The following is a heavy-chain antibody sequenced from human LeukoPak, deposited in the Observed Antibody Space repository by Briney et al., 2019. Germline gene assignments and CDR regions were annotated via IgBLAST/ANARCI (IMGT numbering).Heavy chain of an antibody. J-gene: IGHJ4*02. CDR1: GGSISSSSHY. Sequence: SEILSLTCSVSGGSISSSSHYWDWIRQPPGEGLEWIGSIYYSGSTYYNPSLKSRVTISVDTSKNQFSLKLISVTAADTAVYYCAREDTGGLDYWGQGILVTVSP. CDR2: IYYSGST. V-gene: IGHV4-39*07. D-gene: IGHD2-8*02. CDR3: AREDTGGLDY.